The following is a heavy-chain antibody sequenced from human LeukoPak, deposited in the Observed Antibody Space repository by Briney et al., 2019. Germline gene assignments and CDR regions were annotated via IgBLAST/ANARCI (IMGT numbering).Heavy chain of an antibody. J-gene: IGHJ4*02. D-gene: IGHD5-12*01. Sequence: TGGSLRLSCAASGFTFSNYPMNWVRQAPGKGLEWVSVISSGGSTSYADSVKGRCTISRDNSKNTVYLQMNSLRAEDTALYFCARGFDSKSTYFDSWAQGTLVTVSS. CDR1: GFTFSNYP. CDR2: ISSGGST. CDR3: ARGFDSKSTYFDS. V-gene: IGHV3-23*01.